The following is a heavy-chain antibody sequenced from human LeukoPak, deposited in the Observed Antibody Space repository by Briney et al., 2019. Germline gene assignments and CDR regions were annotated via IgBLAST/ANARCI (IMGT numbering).Heavy chain of an antibody. D-gene: IGHD1-14*01. V-gene: IGHV1-2*02. J-gene: IGHJ4*02. CDR3: ARELINFHDHTNTGFFDS. CDR1: GYTFTGYY. CDR2: IDPNSGAT. Sequence: ASVKVSCKTSGYTFTGYYMHLLRQAPGQGLEWMAWIDPNSGATNYAHKFQGRVTMTRDTSISTAYMEVSSLRSDDTAVYYCARELINFHDHTNTGFFDSWGQGTLVTVSS.